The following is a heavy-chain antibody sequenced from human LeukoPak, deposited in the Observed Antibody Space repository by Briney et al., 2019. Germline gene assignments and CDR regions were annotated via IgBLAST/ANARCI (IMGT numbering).Heavy chain of an antibody. V-gene: IGHV3-48*04. CDR1: GLTFSRYS. J-gene: IGHJ4*02. CDR3: ARGDSYSTCFDY. D-gene: IGHD6-13*01. Sequence: GGSLRLSCAASGLTFSRYSMNWVRQAPGKGLEWVSYISSSGSTIYYADSVKGRFTISRDNAKNSLYLQMNSLRAEDTAVYYCARGDSYSTCFDYWGQGTLVTVSS. CDR2: ISSSGSTI.